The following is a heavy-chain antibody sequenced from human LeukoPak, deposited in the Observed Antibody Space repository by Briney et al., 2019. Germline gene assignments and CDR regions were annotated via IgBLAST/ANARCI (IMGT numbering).Heavy chain of an antibody. D-gene: IGHD1-7*01. Sequence: GGSLRLSCAASGFTFSQDWMSWVRQAPGXGLEWVGRIRNQLDGGTADYAAPVKGRITISRDDSTNTLYLQMNSLKTEDTGLYYCTKLNARDASDFWGQGTMVTVSP. J-gene: IGHJ3*01. V-gene: IGHV3-15*01. CDR3: TKLNARDASDF. CDR1: GFTFSQDW. CDR2: IRNQLDGGTA.